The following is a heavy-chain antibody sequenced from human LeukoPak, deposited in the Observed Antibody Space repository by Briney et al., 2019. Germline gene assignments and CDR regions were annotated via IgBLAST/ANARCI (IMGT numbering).Heavy chain of an antibody. J-gene: IGHJ4*02. CDR3: AKASSPSSGCITY. V-gene: IGHV3-23*01. CDR2: ISGTGGNA. Sequence: GGSLRLSCAASGFTFSSYAMSWVRQAPGKGLEWVSGISGTGGNADHADSVKGRFTISRDNSRDTLYLQMNSLRADDTAIYYCAKASSPSSGCITYWGQGTLVTVSS. D-gene: IGHD3-22*01. CDR1: GFTFSSYA.